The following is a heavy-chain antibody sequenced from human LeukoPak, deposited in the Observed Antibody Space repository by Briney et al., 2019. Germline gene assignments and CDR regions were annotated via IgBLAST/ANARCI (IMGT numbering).Heavy chain of an antibody. Sequence: GRSLRLSCAASGFTFDDYAMHWVRQAPGKGLEWVSGISWNSGSIGYADSVKGRFTISRDNAKNSLYLQMNSLRAEDTALYYCAKDRNSGYDSDWFDPWGQGTPVTVSS. CDR2: ISWNSGSI. CDR3: AKDRNSGYDSDWFDP. D-gene: IGHD5-12*01. CDR1: GFTFDDYA. J-gene: IGHJ5*02. V-gene: IGHV3-9*01.